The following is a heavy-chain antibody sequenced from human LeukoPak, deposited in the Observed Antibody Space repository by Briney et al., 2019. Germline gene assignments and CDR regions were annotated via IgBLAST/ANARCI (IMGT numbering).Heavy chain of an antibody. CDR3: AREKESVYYDILTEHPNWFDP. J-gene: IGHJ5*02. Sequence: GASVKVSFKAPGYTFTVTGNYMHWVRQAPGQGLEWMGRIIPILGIANYAQKFQGRVTITADKSTSTAYMELSSLRSEDTAVYYCAREKESVYYDILTEHPNWFDPWGQGTLVTVSS. V-gene: IGHV1-69*04. CDR1: GYTFTVTGNY. CDR2: IIPILGIA. D-gene: IGHD3-9*01.